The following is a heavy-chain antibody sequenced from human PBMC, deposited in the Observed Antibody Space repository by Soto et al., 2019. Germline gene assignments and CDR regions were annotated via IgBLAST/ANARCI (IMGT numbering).Heavy chain of an antibody. V-gene: IGHV1-18*04. CDR3: ARVSSSWAYYYYYYGMDV. CDR1: GYTSTSYG. D-gene: IGHD6-13*01. J-gene: IGHJ6*02. Sequence: ASVKVSCKASGYTSTSYGISWVRQAPGQGLEWMGWISAYNGNTNYAQKLQGRVTMTTDTSTSTAYMELRSLRSDDTAVYYCARVSSSWAYYYYYYGMDVWGQGTTVTVSS. CDR2: ISAYNGNT.